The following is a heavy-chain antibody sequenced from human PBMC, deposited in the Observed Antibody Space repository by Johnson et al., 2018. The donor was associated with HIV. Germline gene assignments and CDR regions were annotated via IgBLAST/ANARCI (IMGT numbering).Heavy chain of an antibody. CDR2: ISYDGSSK. V-gene: IGHV3-30-3*01. CDR3: TTTNLELMDDAFDI. J-gene: IGHJ3*02. D-gene: IGHD1-7*01. CDR1: GFTFSDHA. Sequence: QVQLVESGGGLVQPGGSLRLSCAASGFTFSDHAMHWVRQAPGKGLEWVAVISYDGSSKYYADSVKGRFTISRDNSKNTLYLQMNSLKTEDTAVYYCTTTNLELMDDAFDIWGQGTMVTVSS.